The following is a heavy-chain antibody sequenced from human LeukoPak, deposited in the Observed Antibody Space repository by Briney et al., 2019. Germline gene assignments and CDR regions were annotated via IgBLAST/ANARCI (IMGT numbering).Heavy chain of an antibody. CDR3: ARQYFVYYDSSGYSPFDP. D-gene: IGHD3-22*01. V-gene: IGHV5-51*01. CDR2: IYPGDSDT. CDR1: GYSFTSYW. J-gene: IGHJ5*02. Sequence: GESLKISCKGSGYSFTSYWIGWVRQMPGKGLEWMGIIYPGDSDTRYSPSFQGQVTISADKSISTAYLQWSSLKASDTAMYYCARQYFVYYDSSGYSPFDPWGQGTLVIVSS.